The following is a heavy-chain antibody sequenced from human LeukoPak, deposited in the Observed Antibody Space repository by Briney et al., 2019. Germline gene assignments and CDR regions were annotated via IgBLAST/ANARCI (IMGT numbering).Heavy chain of an antibody. J-gene: IGHJ4*02. CDR1: GGSISSGGYY. Sequence: SQTLSLTCTVSGGSISSGGYYWSWIRQHPGKGLEWIGYIYYSGSTYYNPSLKSRVTISVDTSKNQFSLKLSSVTAADTAVYYCARGTDTDFIAADQTYYFDYWGQGTLVTVSS. CDR2: IYYSGST. D-gene: IGHD6-13*01. V-gene: IGHV4-31*03. CDR3: ARGTDTDFIAADQTYYFDY.